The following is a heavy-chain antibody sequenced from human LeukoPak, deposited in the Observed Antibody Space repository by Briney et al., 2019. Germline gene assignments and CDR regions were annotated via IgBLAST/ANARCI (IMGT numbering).Heavy chain of an antibody. D-gene: IGHD2-2*01. J-gene: IGHJ5*02. V-gene: IGHV1-18*01. CDR1: XXTXXXXG. Sequence: ASVKVXXXXXXXTXXXXGISWVRQAPGQGLEWMGWSSAYNGNTNYGQKLQGRVTMTTDTSTSTAYMELRSLRSDDTAVYYCASDGGIVVVPAANNWFDPWGQGTLVTVSS. CDR2: SSAYNGNT. CDR3: ASDGGIVVVPAANNWFDP.